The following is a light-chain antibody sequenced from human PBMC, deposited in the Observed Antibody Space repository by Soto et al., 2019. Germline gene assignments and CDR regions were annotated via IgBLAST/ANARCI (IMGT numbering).Light chain of an antibody. CDR3: QLYGSSVT. CDR1: QRVDSNH. CDR2: GAS. J-gene: IGKJ4*02. Sequence: EIVLTQSPGTLSLSPGERVTLSCSTLQRVDSNHVAWYQQRHAQAPRPLIFGASNSATGIPDRFSGGASGTDLTLSITRLEPEDFGLYYCQLYGSSVTFGGGSRVEIK. V-gene: IGKV3-20*01.